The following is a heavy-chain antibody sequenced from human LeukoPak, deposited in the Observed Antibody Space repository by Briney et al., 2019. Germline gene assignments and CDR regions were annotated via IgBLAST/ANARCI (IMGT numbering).Heavy chain of an antibody. Sequence: GGSLRLSCAASGFTFSDDYMSWIRQAPGKGPEWVSYISSDGSTKFYADSVKGRFTISRDNAKNSLFLQMNSLRAENTAVYYCARERTTVRYWGQGTLVTVSS. V-gene: IGHV3-11*01. CDR1: GFTFSDDY. J-gene: IGHJ4*02. CDR3: ARERTTVRY. CDR2: ISSDGSTK. D-gene: IGHD4-17*01.